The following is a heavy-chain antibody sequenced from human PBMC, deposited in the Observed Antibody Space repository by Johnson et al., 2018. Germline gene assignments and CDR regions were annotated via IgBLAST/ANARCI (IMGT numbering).Heavy chain of an antibody. CDR3: ERDAGDPNGDAFDI. CDR2: IWYDGSNK. J-gene: IGHJ3*02. CDR1: GFTFSSYG. D-gene: IGHD3-10*01. Sequence: QVQLVESGGGVVQPGRSLRLSCAASGFTFSSYGMHWVRQAPGKGLEWVAVIWYDGSNKYYADSVKGRFTISRDNSKNTLYLQMNSLRAEDTAVYYCERDAGDPNGDAFDIWGQGTMVTVSS. V-gene: IGHV3-33*01.